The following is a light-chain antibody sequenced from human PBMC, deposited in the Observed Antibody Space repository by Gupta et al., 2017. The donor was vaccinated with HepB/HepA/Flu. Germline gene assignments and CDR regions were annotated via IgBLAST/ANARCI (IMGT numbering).Light chain of an antibody. J-gene: IGKJ1*01. CDR1: HIIDTS. CDR3: QQANTVPWT. CDR2: AAS. V-gene: IGKV1-39*01. Sequence: DIQMTQSPSSLSASVGDRVSITCRPDHIIDTSVNWYQQQPGKAPKVLISAASSVQSRVPSRFSGSGSGTDFTLKITGLQPEDYGNYYCQQANTVPWTFGQGT.